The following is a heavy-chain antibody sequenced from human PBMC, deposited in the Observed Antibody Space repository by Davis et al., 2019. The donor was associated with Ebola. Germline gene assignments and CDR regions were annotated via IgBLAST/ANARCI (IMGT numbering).Heavy chain of an antibody. CDR3: ARDMSSSWDY. D-gene: IGHD6-13*01. Sequence: GESLKISCAASGFTVSSNYMSWVRQAPGKGLEWVSVIYSGGSTYYADSVKGRFTISRDNSKNTLYLQMNSLRAEDTAVYYCARDMSSSWDYWGQGTLVTVSS. CDR2: IYSGGST. J-gene: IGHJ4*02. V-gene: IGHV3-66*01. CDR1: GFTVSSNY.